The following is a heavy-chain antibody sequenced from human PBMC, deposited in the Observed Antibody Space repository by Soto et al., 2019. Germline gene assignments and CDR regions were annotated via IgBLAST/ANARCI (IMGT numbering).Heavy chain of an antibody. Sequence: SETLSLTCTVSGGSISSGDYYWSWIRQPPGKGLEWIGYIYYSGSTYYNPSLKSRVTISVDTSKNQFSLKLSSVTAADTAVYYCARGPIYDKRSFDPWGQGTLVTVSS. D-gene: IGHD3-9*01. CDR1: GGSISSGDYY. CDR2: IYYSGST. V-gene: IGHV4-30-4*01. CDR3: ARGPIYDKRSFDP. J-gene: IGHJ5*02.